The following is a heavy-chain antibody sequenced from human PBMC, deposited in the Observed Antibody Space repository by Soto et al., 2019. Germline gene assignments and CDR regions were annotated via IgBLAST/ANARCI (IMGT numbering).Heavy chain of an antibody. CDR1: GGSISSYY. CDR3: ARLGYCSSTSCYAGWYFDL. J-gene: IGHJ2*01. Sequence: QVQLQESGPGLVKPSETLSLTCTVSGGSISSYYWSWIRQPPGKGLEWIGYIYYSGSTNYNPSLKSRVTISVDTSKNQFSLKLSSVTAADTAVYYCARLGYCSSTSCYAGWYFDLWGRGTLVTVSS. V-gene: IGHV4-59*08. CDR2: IYYSGST. D-gene: IGHD2-2*01.